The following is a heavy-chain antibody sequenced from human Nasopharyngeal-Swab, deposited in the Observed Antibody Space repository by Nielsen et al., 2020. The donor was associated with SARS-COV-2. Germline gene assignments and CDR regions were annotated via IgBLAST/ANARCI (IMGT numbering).Heavy chain of an antibody. Sequence: GKGLESIGHMYSSGRTNYNPSLKSRVTMSLDTSRNQFSLRLNSVTAADTAVYYCARESPAGDAFDIWGQGTMVTVSS. CDR3: ARESPAGDAFDI. D-gene: IGHD1-14*01. V-gene: IGHV4-4*07. J-gene: IGHJ3*02. CDR2: MYSSGRT.